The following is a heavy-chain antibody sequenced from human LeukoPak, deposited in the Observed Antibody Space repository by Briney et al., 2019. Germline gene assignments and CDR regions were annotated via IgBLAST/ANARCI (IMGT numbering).Heavy chain of an antibody. Sequence: PGGSLRLSCAASGFTLSTYDMHWVRQPPGKGLVWVSRINSDGSSTTYADSVMGRFTISRDNATNTLFLQMNSLRADDTAVYYCARSTSHYYYYYMDVWGKGTTVTISS. CDR1: GFTLSTYD. CDR3: ARSTSHYYYYYMDV. J-gene: IGHJ6*03. CDR2: INSDGSST. V-gene: IGHV3-74*01.